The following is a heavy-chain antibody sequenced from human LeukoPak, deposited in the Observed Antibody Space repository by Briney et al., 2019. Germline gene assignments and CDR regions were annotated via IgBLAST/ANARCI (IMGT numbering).Heavy chain of an antibody. D-gene: IGHD2-15*01. Sequence: GESLKISCKASGYSFTNNWIGWVRQMPGKGLDWMGIIYPGDSDTRYSPPFKGQVTISADKSITTAYLQWGSLRASDTAMYYCARHGGSGSSFDYWGQGTLVTVSS. V-gene: IGHV5-51*01. J-gene: IGHJ4*02. CDR1: GYSFTNNW. CDR3: ARHGGSGSSFDY. CDR2: IYPGDSDT.